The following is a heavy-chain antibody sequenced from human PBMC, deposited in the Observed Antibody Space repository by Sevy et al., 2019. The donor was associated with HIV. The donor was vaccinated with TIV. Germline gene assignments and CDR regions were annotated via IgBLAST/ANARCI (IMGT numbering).Heavy chain of an antibody. Sequence: GGSLRLSCAASGFTFSSYAMHWVRQAPGKGLEWVAVISYDGSNKYYADSVKGRLTISRDNSKNTLYLKMNSLRAEDTAVYYCARDQYYDSSGSPYFDYWGQGTLVTVSS. D-gene: IGHD3-22*01. V-gene: IGHV3-30-3*01. J-gene: IGHJ4*02. CDR2: ISYDGSNK. CDR1: GFTFSSYA. CDR3: ARDQYYDSSGSPYFDY.